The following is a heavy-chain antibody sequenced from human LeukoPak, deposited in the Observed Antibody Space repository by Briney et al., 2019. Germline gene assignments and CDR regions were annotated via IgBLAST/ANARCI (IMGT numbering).Heavy chain of an antibody. CDR3: AKDIGYEYDSSGHGDY. CDR2: ISGSGGST. J-gene: IGHJ4*02. Sequence: QSGGSLRLSCAASGFTFSSYAMSWVREAPGRGLEWVSAISGSGGSTYYADSVKGRFTISRDNSKNMLYLQMNSLRAEDTAVYYCAKDIGYEYDSSGHGDYWGQGTLVTVSS. CDR1: GFTFSSYA. D-gene: IGHD3-22*01. V-gene: IGHV3-23*01.